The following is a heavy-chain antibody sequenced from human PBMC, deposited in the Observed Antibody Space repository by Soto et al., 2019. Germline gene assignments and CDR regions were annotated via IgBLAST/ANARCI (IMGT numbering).Heavy chain of an antibody. CDR1: GFTFSSYA. V-gene: IGHV3-23*01. J-gene: IGHJ4*02. CDR2: ISGSGGST. D-gene: IGHD3-22*01. CDR3: AKGRRGDSSAHY. Sequence: EVQLLESGGGLVQPGGSVRLSCAASGFTFSSYAMSWVRQAPGKGLEWVSAISGSGGSTYYADSVKGRFTISRDNSKNTLYLQMNSLRAEDTAVYYCAKGRRGDSSAHYWGQATLVTVSS.